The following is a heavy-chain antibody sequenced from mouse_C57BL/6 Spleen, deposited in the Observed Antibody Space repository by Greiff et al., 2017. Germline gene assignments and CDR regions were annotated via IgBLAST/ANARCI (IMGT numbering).Heavy chain of an antibody. CDR2: INPSTGGT. Sequence: EVKLQQSGPELVKPGASVKISCKASGYSFTGYYMNWVKQSPEKSLEWIGEINPSTGGTTYNQKFKAKATLTVDKSSSTAYMQLKSLTSEDSAVYYCARNNWDEAMDYWGQGTSVTVSS. CDR3: ARNNWDEAMDY. D-gene: IGHD4-1*02. J-gene: IGHJ4*01. V-gene: IGHV1-42*01. CDR1: GYSFTGYY.